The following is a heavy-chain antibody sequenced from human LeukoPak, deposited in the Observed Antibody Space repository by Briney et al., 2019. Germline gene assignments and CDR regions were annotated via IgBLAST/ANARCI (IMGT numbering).Heavy chain of an antibody. J-gene: IGHJ4*02. D-gene: IGHD4-23*01. CDR2: ISSSDSTI. CDR3: ARDYGGSSPFDY. Sequence: GGSLRLSCAASGFTLSSYEMHWVRQAPGKVLEWVSYISSSDSTIYYADSVKGRFTISRDNAKNSLYLQMNSLRAEDTAVYYCARDYGGSSPFDYWGQGTLVTVSS. CDR1: GFTLSSYE. V-gene: IGHV3-48*03.